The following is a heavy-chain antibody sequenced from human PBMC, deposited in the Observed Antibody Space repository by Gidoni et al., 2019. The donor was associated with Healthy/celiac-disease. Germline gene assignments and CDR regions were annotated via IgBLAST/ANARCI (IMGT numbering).Heavy chain of an antibody. J-gene: IGHJ4*02. V-gene: IGHV1-69*01. CDR1: GGPFSSHA. D-gene: IGHD3-10*01. CDR2: IIPIFGTA. CDR3: ARGFRRGFGELFNGYYFDY. Sequence: QVQLVQSGAEVKKPGSSVKVSCKASGGPFSSHAISWVRQAPGQGLEWMGGIIPIFGTANYAQKFQGRVTITADESTSTAYMELSSLGSEDTAVYYCARGFRRGFGELFNGYYFDYWGQGTLVTVSS.